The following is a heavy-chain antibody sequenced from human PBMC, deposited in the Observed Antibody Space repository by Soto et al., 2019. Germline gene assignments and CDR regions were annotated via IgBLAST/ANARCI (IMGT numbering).Heavy chain of an antibody. J-gene: IGHJ5*02. Sequence: SETLSLTCGVSGGTVASSHWWSWFRQSPSRGLEWIGNVYHTGDTNFNPSLQSRVTFSVDKSNNQFSLRLTSLTAADTAVYFCAREIVTAGGNNYFDPWGPGTLVTVS. CDR1: GGTVASSHW. CDR3: AREIVTAGGNNYFDP. D-gene: IGHD2-21*02. V-gene: IGHV4-4*02. CDR2: VYHTGDT.